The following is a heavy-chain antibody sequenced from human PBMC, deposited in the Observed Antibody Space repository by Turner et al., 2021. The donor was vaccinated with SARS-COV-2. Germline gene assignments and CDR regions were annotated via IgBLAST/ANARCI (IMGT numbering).Heavy chain of an antibody. D-gene: IGHD3-22*01. J-gene: IGHJ3*02. CDR3: ARDHYYDSSGYTLDAFDI. CDR2: IWYDGSNK. CDR1: GFTFSSYG. Sequence: QVQLVESGGGVVQPGRSLRLSCSASGFTFSSYGMHWVRQAPGKGVEWVAVIWYDGSNKYYADSVKGRFTISRDISKNTLYLQMNSLRAEDTAVYYCARDHYYDSSGYTLDAFDIWGQGTMVTISS. V-gene: IGHV3-33*01.